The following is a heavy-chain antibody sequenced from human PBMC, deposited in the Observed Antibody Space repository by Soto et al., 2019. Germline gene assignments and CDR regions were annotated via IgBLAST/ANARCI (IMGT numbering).Heavy chain of an antibody. CDR1: GGSISSYY. V-gene: IGHV4-59*01. J-gene: IGHJ6*02. CDR3: ARLRLGELSLSSPYYYYYGMDV. CDR2: IYYSGST. D-gene: IGHD3-16*02. Sequence: SETLSLTCTVSGGSISSYYWSWIRQPPGRGLEWIGCIYYSGSTNYNPSLKSRVTISVDTSKNQFSLKLSSVTAADTAVYYCARLRLGELSLSSPYYYYYGMDVWGQGTTVTVSS.